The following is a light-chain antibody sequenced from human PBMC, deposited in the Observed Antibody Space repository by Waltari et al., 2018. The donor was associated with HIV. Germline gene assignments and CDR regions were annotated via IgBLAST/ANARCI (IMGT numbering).Light chain of an antibody. CDR3: AAWDENLSGRVV. CDR1: SSNIGTNY. J-gene: IGLJ2*01. Sequence: QSVLTQPPSASGTPGQRVTISCSGSSSNIGTNYIYWYQQLPGTAPKLRIYRNNQLPSGVPDRFSGSKSGTSVFLAISGLRSEDEADYYCAAWDENLSGRVVFGGGTKLTVL. V-gene: IGLV1-47*01. CDR2: RNN.